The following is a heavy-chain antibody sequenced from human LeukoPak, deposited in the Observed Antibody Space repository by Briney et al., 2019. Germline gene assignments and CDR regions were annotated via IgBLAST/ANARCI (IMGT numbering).Heavy chain of an antibody. CDR3: ARDPNSAL. D-gene: IGHD4-23*01. CDR1: GGSISSHY. V-gene: IGHV4-4*07. CDR2: IYTSGST. J-gene: IGHJ4*02. Sequence: SETLSLTCTVSGGSISSHYWSWIRQPAGKGLEWIGRIYTSGSTNYNPSLQSRVTMSADTYKNQFSLKLRSVTAADTAVYYCARDPNSALWGQGTLVTVSS.